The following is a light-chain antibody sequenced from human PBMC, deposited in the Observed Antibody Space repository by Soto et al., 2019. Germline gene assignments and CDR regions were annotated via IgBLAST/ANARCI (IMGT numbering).Light chain of an antibody. CDR2: DIN. Sequence: QSVLTQPASVSGSPGQWITISCTGTSTDIGGYKYVSWYQHHPAKVPKLLIFDINNRPSGVSDPFSGSRSGNTASLTITGLQAEAEYDYYCCAYTISTSLIFGGGTKLTVL. J-gene: IGLJ2*01. V-gene: IGLV2-14*03. CDR3: CAYTISTSLI. CDR1: STDIGGYKY.